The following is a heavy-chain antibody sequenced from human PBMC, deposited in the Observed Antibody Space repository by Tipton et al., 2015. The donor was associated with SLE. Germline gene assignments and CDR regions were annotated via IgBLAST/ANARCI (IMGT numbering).Heavy chain of an antibody. CDR2: ISAYNGNT. CDR3: ARSDDYGYSAFDY. D-gene: IGHD4-17*01. Sequence: QVQLVQSGAEVKKPGASVKVSCKASGYTFTSHGISWVRQAPGQGLEWMGWISAYNGNTKDAQKLQGRVTLTRDTSTDTAYMELRNLRSDDTAIYFCARSDDYGYSAFDYWGQGTLATVSP. J-gene: IGHJ4*02. CDR1: GYTFTSHG. V-gene: IGHV1-18*01.